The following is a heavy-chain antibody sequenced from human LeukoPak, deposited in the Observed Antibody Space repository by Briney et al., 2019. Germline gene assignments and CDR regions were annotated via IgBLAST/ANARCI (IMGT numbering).Heavy chain of an antibody. D-gene: IGHD3-3*01. CDR1: GFTFDDYA. J-gene: IGHJ4*02. Sequence: PGRSLRLSCAASGFTFDDYAMHWVRQAPGKGLEWVSGISWNSGRIGYADSVKGRFTISRDNAKNSLYLQMNSLRAEDTALYYCAKDTGQEWLLYFDYWGQGTLVTVSS. V-gene: IGHV3-9*01. CDR3: AKDTGQEWLLYFDY. CDR2: ISWNSGRI.